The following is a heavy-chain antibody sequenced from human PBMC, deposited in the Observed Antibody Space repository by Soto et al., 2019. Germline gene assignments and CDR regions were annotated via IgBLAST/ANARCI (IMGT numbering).Heavy chain of an antibody. Sequence: EVQLMQSGAEVKKPGESLKISCKGSGYSFTSYWIAWVRQMPGKGLEWMGIIYPGDSDTRYSPSFQGQVTISVDKSISTAYLQWSSLKASDTAMYYCARQGVGPYYYYYGMDVWGHGTTVSVSS. CDR3: ARQGVGPYYYYYGMDV. V-gene: IGHV5-51*01. CDR2: IYPGDSDT. CDR1: GYSFTSYW. J-gene: IGHJ6*02.